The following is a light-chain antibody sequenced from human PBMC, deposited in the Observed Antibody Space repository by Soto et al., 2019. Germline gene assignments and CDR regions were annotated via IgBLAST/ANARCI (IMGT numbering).Light chain of an antibody. Sequence: EIVMTQSPATLSVSPGERATLSCRASHSVSSNFAWYQQKPGQALRLLIYGASTRATGIPARFSGSGSGTEFTLTISSLQSEDFAVYSCQQYNDWPRTFGGGTKVEIK. CDR1: HSVSSN. CDR2: GAS. J-gene: IGKJ4*01. V-gene: IGKV3-15*01. CDR3: QQYNDWPRT.